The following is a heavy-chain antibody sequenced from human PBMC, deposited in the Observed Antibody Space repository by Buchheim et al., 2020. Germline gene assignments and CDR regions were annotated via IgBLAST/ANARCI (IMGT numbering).Heavy chain of an antibody. Sequence: EVQLVESGGGLVQPGGSLRLSCAASGFTFSSYTMNWVRQAPGKGLEWVSYITSSGGTPYYADSVKGRVTISRDNAKNSLYLQMNSLRAEDTAVYYCARGVATNHFDYWGQGTL. CDR3: ARGVATNHFDY. D-gene: IGHD5-12*01. V-gene: IGHV3-48*01. CDR1: GFTFSSYT. CDR2: ITSSGGTP. J-gene: IGHJ4*02.